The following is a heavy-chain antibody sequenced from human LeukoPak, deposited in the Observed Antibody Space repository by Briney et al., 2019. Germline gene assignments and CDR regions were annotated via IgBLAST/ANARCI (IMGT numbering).Heavy chain of an antibody. J-gene: IGHJ5*02. CDR1: GFSLSTSGVG. Sequence: SGPTLVNPTQTLTLTCTFSGFSLSTSGVGVGWIRQPPGKALEWLALIYWDDDKRYSPSLKSRLTITKDASKNQVVLTMTNMDPVDTATYYCARASYGSGSYLYWFDPWGQGTLVTVSS. V-gene: IGHV2-5*02. D-gene: IGHD3-10*01. CDR2: IYWDDDK. CDR3: ARASYGSGSYLYWFDP.